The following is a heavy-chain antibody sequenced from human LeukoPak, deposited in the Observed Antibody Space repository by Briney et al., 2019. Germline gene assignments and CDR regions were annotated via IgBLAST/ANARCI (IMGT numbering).Heavy chain of an antibody. Sequence: GGSLRLSCAASGFTFSSNYMSWVRQAPGKGLEWVSVIYSGGSTYYADSVKGRFTISRDNSKNTLYLQMNSLRAEGTAVYYCAREGDSSGYYLRHPFDPWGQGTLVTVSS. CDR1: GFTFSSNY. V-gene: IGHV3-66*01. CDR2: IYSGGST. J-gene: IGHJ5*02. D-gene: IGHD3-22*01. CDR3: AREGDSSGYYLRHPFDP.